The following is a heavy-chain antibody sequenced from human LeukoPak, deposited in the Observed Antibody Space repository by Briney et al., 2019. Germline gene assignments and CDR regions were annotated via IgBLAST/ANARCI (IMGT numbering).Heavy chain of an antibody. D-gene: IGHD2-2*01. CDR3: AKDEVVPGYYYTDV. CDR1: GFTVSSNY. J-gene: IGHJ6*03. V-gene: IGHV3-30*14. CDR2: ISYDGSNK. Sequence: GGSLRLSCAASGFTVSSNYMNWVRQAPGKGLEWVAVISYDGSNKYYADSVKGRFTISRDNSKNTLYLQMNSLNAEDTAVYYCAKDEVVPGYYYTDVWGRGTTVTISS.